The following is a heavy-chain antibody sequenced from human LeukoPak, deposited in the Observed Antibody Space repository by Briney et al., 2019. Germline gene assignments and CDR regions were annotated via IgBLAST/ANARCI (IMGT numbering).Heavy chain of an antibody. Sequence: SETLFLTCTVSGGSISSSSYYWGWIRQPPGKGLEWIGSIYYSGSTYYNPSLKSRVTISIDTSKNQFSLKLSSVTAADTAVYFCARVAAAGNYYFDYWGQGTLVTVSS. CDR2: IYYSGST. CDR3: ARVAAAGNYYFDY. CDR1: GGSISSSSYY. J-gene: IGHJ4*02. V-gene: IGHV4-39*07. D-gene: IGHD6-13*01.